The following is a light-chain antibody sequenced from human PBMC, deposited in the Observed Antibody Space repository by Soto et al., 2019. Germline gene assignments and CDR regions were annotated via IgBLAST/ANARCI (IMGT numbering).Light chain of an antibody. V-gene: IGLV1-40*01. Sequence: QSVLTQPPSVSGAPGQRVTISCTGSSSNIGAGYDVHWYQQLPGTAPKLLIYGNNNRPSGVPDRFSGSKSGTSASLAITGLQAEDEADCYCQSYDSSLSGWVFGGGTKLTVL. CDR2: GNN. CDR3: QSYDSSLSGWV. J-gene: IGLJ3*02. CDR1: SSNIGAGYD.